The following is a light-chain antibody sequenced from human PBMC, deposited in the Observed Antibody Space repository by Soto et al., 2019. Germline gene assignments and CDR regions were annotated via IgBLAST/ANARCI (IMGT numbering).Light chain of an antibody. J-gene: IGKJ1*01. CDR1: QGVRNN. Sequence: EVVMTQSPVTLSVSPGESATLSCRASQGVRNNLAWYQQRPGQAHRXLIYGASTRATGIPARFSGSGSGTELTITISSLQSEDFEVYSCQQYNNWPWTFGQGTKVDIK. V-gene: IGKV3-15*01. CDR3: QQYNNWPWT. CDR2: GAS.